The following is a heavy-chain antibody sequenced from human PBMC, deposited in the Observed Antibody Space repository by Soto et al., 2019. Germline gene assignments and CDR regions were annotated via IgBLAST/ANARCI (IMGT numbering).Heavy chain of an antibody. V-gene: IGHV3-49*04. CDR3: AKDLRGPFFVFDY. CDR1: GFTFGDYT. Sequence: GGSLRLSCTTSGFTFGDYTMGWVRQAPGKGLEWVGFIRSKGFGGTTEYAASVKGRFTISRDDSKSIAYLQMSSLKTEDTAVYYWAKDLRGPFFVFDYGGKGALVTVPS. J-gene: IGHJ4*02. CDR2: IRSKGFGGTT. D-gene: IGHD4-17*01.